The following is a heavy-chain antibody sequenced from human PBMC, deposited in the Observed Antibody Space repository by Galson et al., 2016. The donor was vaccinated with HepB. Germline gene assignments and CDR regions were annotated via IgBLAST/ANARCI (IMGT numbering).Heavy chain of an antibody. V-gene: IGHV3-53*01. CDR3: EAYSDPFVV. Sequence: SLRLSCAASGFTVSGTYMSWARQAPGKGLQWVSSLFSSGASFYTESLRGRFTVSRDTSTNTLYLQMNSLRADDSAVYYCEAYSDPFVVWGQGTGVTV. J-gene: IGHJ3*01. CDR1: GFTVSGTY. CDR2: LFSSGAS. D-gene: IGHD3-16*01.